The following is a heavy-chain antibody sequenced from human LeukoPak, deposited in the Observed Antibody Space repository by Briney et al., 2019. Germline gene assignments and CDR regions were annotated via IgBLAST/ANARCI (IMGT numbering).Heavy chain of an antibody. CDR3: ARDDHGAGTTDY. J-gene: IGHJ4*02. V-gene: IGHV4-4*02. D-gene: IGHD6-19*01. CDR2: IYHSGTT. CDR1: GGSLNSTNW. Sequence: SGTLSLTCAVSGGSLNSTNWWSWVRQAPGKGLEWIGEIYHSGTTSYNPSLKSRVSISVDKSKNQFSLKLNSVTAADTAVYYCARDDHGAGTTDYWGQGTLVIVSS.